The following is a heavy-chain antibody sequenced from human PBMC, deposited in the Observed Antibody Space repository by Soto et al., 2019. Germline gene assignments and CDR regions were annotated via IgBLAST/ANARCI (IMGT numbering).Heavy chain of an antibody. CDR3: AKSPDSVVVPAAIYFDY. J-gene: IGHJ4*02. D-gene: IGHD2-2*01. Sequence: GGSLRLSCAASGFTFSSYAINWVRQAPGKGLEWVSVISGSGGSTYYADSVKGRFTISRDNSKNTLYLQMNSLRAEDTAVYYCAKSPDSVVVPAAIYFDYWGQGTLVTVSS. CDR2: ISGSGGST. CDR1: GFTFSSYA. V-gene: IGHV3-23*01.